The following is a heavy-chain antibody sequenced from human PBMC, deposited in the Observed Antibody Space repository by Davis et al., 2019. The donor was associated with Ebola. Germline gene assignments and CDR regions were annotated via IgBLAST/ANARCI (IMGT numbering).Heavy chain of an antibody. CDR2: IYSGGST. Sequence: GESLKISCAASGFTVSSNYMSWVRQAPGKWLEWVSVIYSGGSTYYADSVKGRFTISRDNSKNTLYLQMNSLRAEDTAVYYCASNYPYYYYGMDVWGQGTTVTVSS. CDR3: ASNYPYYYYGMDV. V-gene: IGHV3-66*01. CDR1: GFTVSSNY. D-gene: IGHD4-11*01. J-gene: IGHJ6*02.